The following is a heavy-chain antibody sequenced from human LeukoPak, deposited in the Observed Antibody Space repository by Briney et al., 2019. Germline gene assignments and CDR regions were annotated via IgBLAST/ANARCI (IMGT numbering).Heavy chain of an antibody. CDR2: IRSKAYGGTT. J-gene: IGHJ3*02. CDR1: GFTFGDYA. CDR3: SRNYVSGSYAFDI. Sequence: GSLRLSCTGSGFTFGDYAMSWVRQAPGKGLEWVGFIRSKAYGGTTEYAASVKGRFTISRDDSKSIAYLQMNSLEIEDTAVYYCSRNYVSGSYAFDIWGQGTMVTVSS. V-gene: IGHV3-49*04. D-gene: IGHD3-10*01.